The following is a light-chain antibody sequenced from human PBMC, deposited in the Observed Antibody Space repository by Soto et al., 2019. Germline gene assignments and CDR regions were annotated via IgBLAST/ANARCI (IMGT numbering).Light chain of an antibody. V-gene: IGKV3-15*01. J-gene: IGKJ5*01. CDR2: GAS. CDR1: QSVSAN. Sequence: EIVMTQSPATLSVSPGERATLSCRASQSVSANLAWYQQKPGQAPRLLIYGASTRATGIPARFSGSGSGTEFTLTISSLQPEDSATYYCQQHNSYPYTFGQGTRLEIK. CDR3: QQHNSYPYT.